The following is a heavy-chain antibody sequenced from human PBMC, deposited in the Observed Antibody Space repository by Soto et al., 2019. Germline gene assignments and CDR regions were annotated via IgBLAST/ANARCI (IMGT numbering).Heavy chain of an antibody. D-gene: IGHD3-3*01. CDR1: GFSYAGYA. J-gene: IGHJ4*02. CDR2: VSGGGAST. Sequence: GSLRLSCIVSGFSYAGYALAWVRQAPGKGLEWVAAVSGGGASTYYAYSVKGRFSISRDKSGNMVYLQMNSLTAGDTAVYYCAKTQNFNGYYAGLDSWGQGTRVTVSS. CDR3: AKTQNFNGYYAGLDS. V-gene: IGHV3-23*01.